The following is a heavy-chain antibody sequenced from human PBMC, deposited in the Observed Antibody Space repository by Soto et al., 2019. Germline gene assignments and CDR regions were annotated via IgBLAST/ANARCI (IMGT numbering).Heavy chain of an antibody. CDR2: ISRNSDYI. CDR3: ARVGAYFGEFDYFDY. Sequence: EVQLVESGGGLVKHGGSLRLSCAASGFTFSSYSMNWVRQAPGKGLEWVSSISRNSDYIYYSDSVKGRFIISRDNARTSLYLHMNSLRAEDTAVYYCARVGAYFGEFDYFDYWGQGALVTVSS. D-gene: IGHD3-10*01. CDR1: GFTFSSYS. J-gene: IGHJ4*02. V-gene: IGHV3-21*01.